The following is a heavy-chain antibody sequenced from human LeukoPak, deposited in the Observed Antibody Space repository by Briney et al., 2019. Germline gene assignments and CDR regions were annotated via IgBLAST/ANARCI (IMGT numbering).Heavy chain of an antibody. CDR2: IYSGGST. V-gene: IGHV3-53*04. CDR1: GFTVSSNY. D-gene: IGHD6-13*01. Sequence: PGGSLRLSCAASGFTVSSNYMSWVRQAPGKGLEWVSVIYSGGSTYYADSVKGRFTISRHNSKNTLYLQMNSLRAEDTAVYYCASALYSSSWYEYYYYYYGMDVWGQGTTVTVSS. J-gene: IGHJ6*02. CDR3: ASALYSSSWYEYYYYYYGMDV.